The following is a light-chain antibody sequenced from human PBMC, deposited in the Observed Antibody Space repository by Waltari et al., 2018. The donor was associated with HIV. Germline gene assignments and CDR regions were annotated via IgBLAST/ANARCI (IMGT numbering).Light chain of an antibody. CDR3: QEYNSWPPRYT. Sequence: ETVMTQSPATLSVSPGERGIVSCRASQTIGINLAWYQQKPGQGPRLLIYGASTRATGIPGRCNGTGSGTEFTLTISGLQSEDFAIYYCQEYNSWPPRYTFGQGTKVEMK. CDR1: QTIGIN. V-gene: IGKV3-15*01. J-gene: IGKJ2*01. CDR2: GAS.